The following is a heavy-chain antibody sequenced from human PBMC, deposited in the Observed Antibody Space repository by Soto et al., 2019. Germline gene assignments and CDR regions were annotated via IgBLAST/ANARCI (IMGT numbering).Heavy chain of an antibody. CDR2: ITSTSTYI. CDR3: ARDGARDRGDKGFDF. Sequence: PGWSLRLSCASSVFTFSSYTLHWVRQAPGKGLEWVSSITSTSTYIYYRDSLKGRFTISRDNAKNSLYLQLNDLRAEDTAVYYCARDGARDRGDKGFDFWGQGTLVTVSS. V-gene: IGHV3-21*01. D-gene: IGHD2-21*02. CDR1: VFTFSSYT. J-gene: IGHJ4*02.